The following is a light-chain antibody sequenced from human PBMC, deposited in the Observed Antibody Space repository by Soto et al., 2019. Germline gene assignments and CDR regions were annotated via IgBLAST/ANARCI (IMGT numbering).Light chain of an antibody. Sequence: DLQRTQSSSTLSASVGDIGTITFRASQSITTYLNWYQQKPGKAPKPLISFASSLQSGVPSRFSGSGSGTYFTLTISSLQPEDSATYYCQQSYSTPITFGQGTLLEV. CDR2: FAS. V-gene: IGKV1-39*01. J-gene: IGKJ5*01. CDR1: QSITTY. CDR3: QQSYSTPIT.